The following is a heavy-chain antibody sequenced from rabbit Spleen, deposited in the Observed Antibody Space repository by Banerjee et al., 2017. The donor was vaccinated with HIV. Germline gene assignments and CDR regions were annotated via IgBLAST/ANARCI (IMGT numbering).Heavy chain of an antibody. V-gene: IGHV1S45*01. D-gene: IGHD1-1*01. CDR3: VRGASSSGYYSL. J-gene: IGHJ4*01. Sequence: QEQLEESGGDLVKPEGSLTLTCTASGFSFSSSYYMCWVRQAPGKGLEWIGYIEPIFGRTYYANWVNGRFTISSHNAQNTLYVQLNSLTVADTATYFCVRGASSSGYYSLWGPGTLVTVS. CDR2: IEPIFGRT. CDR1: GFSFSSSYY.